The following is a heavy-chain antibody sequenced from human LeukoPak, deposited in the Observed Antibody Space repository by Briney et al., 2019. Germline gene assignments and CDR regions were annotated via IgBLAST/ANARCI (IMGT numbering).Heavy chain of an antibody. CDR1: GFTFSSYS. J-gene: IGHJ4*02. V-gene: IGHV3-48*01. CDR2: ISSSGSSI. D-gene: IGHD4-17*01. Sequence: PGGSLRLSCAASGFTFSSYSMNWVRQAPGKGLGWVSYISSSGSSIYYADSVKGRFTISRDNANKLLYLQMNSLSAEDTAVYYCVRGPGVSAVTTMYWGQGTLVTVSS. CDR3: VRGPGVSAVTTMY.